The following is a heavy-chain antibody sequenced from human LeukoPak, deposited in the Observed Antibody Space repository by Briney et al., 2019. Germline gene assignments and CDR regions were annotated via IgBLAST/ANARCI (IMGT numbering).Heavy chain of an antibody. V-gene: IGHV4-59*01. D-gene: IGHD3-10*01. J-gene: IGHJ5*02. CDR3: AGEYYYGSGSPNWFDP. CDR1: GGSISSYY. CDR2: IYYSGST. Sequence: SETLSLTCTVSGGSISSYYWSWIRQPPGKGLEWIGYIYYSGSTNYNPSLKSRVTISVDTSKNQFSLKLSSVTAADTAVYYCAGEYYYGSGSPNWFDPWGQGTLVTVSS.